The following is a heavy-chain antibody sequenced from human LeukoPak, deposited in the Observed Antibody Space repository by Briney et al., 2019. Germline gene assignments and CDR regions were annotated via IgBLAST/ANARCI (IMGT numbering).Heavy chain of an antibody. CDR1: GFPFRNFW. CDR2: TKQDGSGK. CDR3: ARDRVGNYYGSGSSLSYFDY. Sequence: GGSLRLSCAASGFPFRNFWMSWVRQAPGKGLELVANTKQDGSGKYYVDSVEGRFTVSRDNAKNSLYLQMNSLRAEDTAVYYCARDRVGNYYGSGSSLSYFDYWGRGTLVTVSS. D-gene: IGHD3-10*01. V-gene: IGHV3-7*01. J-gene: IGHJ4*02.